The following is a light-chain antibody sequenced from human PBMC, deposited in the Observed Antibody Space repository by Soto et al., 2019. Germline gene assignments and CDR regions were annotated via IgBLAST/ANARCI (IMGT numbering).Light chain of an antibody. Sequence: QSVLTQPPSVSVAPGQKVTISCSGSSSNIGNNYVSWYQQLPGTAPKLLIYENNKRPSGIPDRFSGSKSGTSATLGITGLQTGDEADYYCGTWDSSLSAEVFGGGTKVTVL. J-gene: IGLJ3*02. V-gene: IGLV1-51*02. CDR1: SSNIGNNY. CDR3: GTWDSSLSAEV. CDR2: ENN.